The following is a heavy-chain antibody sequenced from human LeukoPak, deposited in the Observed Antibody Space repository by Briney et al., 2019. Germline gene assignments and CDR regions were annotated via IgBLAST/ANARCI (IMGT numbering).Heavy chain of an antibody. CDR3: AKTGFQWGEYFYYMDV. CDR1: GFTFSNYA. J-gene: IGHJ6*03. Sequence: GGSLRLSCAASGFTFSNYAMHWVRQAAGKGLGWVAFIRHDGSDIYYADSVRGRFTISRDNSKNTLYFQMNSLIYEDTAVYYCAKTGFQWGEYFYYMDVWGKGTTVTVSS. CDR2: IRHDGSDI. D-gene: IGHD1-14*01. V-gene: IGHV3-30*02.